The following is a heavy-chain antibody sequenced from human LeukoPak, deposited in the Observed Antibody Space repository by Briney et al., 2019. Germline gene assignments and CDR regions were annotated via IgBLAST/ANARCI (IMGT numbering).Heavy chain of an antibody. CDR2: ISSTGTI. CDR1: GFTFSDYF. Sequence: GGSLRLSCAASGFTFSDYFMSWIRQAPGKGLEWVSHISSTGTIYYADSVKGRATISRDNAKNSLYLQMNSLRAEDTAVYYCARPTYCGGNCYYFPDYWGQGTLVTVSS. D-gene: IGHD2-21*01. V-gene: IGHV3-11*04. J-gene: IGHJ4*02. CDR3: ARPTYCGGNCYYFPDY.